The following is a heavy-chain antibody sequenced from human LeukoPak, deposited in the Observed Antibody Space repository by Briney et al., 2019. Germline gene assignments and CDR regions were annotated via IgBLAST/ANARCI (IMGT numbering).Heavy chain of an antibody. J-gene: IGHJ4*02. Sequence: GASVKVSRKAPGDTSSSYAINSVRQAPGHGLEWMGGIIPIIGTAHNTQKFRDRGTINADESTSTDYMELSSLRAEDTAIYYCPSRLYCSNTRCRNFRFAYWGQGTLVTVSS. D-gene: IGHD2-2*01. V-gene: IGHV1-69*01. CDR2: IIPIIGTA. CDR3: PSRLYCSNTRCRNFRFAY. CDR1: GDTSSSYA.